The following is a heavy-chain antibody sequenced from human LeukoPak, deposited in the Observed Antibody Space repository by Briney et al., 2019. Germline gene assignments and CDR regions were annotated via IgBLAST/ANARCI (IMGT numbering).Heavy chain of an antibody. CDR1: GGSISSGNFY. CDR2: VYTSGIT. V-gene: IGHV4-61*02. J-gene: IGHJ4*02. CDR3: ASGGRTSGFDY. D-gene: IGHD3-16*01. Sequence: SETLSLTCTVSGGSISSGNFYWSWIRQPAGKGLEWIGRVYTSGITHYNPSLKSPVTLSLDTSKNQFSLQLSSVTAADTAVYYCASGGRTSGFDYWGQGPLVTVSS.